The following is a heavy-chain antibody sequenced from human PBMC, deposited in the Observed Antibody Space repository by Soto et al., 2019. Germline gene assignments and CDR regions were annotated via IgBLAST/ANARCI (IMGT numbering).Heavy chain of an antibody. CDR1: GYAFTTLA. D-gene: IGHD2-21*01. Sequence: ASMRVSCKASGYAFTTLAMHWVRQAPGQSLEWVGWINTGNGKTKYSQKLQDRVTITRDTLASTTYMELSSLRSDDTAMYYCASQYCGTYCSANYWGQGTLVTVSS. CDR2: INTGNGKT. V-gene: IGHV1-3*04. CDR3: ASQYCGTYCSANY. J-gene: IGHJ4*02.